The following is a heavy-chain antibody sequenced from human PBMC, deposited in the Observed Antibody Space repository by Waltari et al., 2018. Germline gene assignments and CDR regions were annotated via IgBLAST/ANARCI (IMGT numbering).Heavy chain of an antibody. CDR2: MNTPSGIS. D-gene: IGHD6-19*01. Sequence: QVQLVQSGAEVKKPGASVKVSCKASGYTFTSYHTNWVRQAPGQVGEGVGWMNTPSGISAAAEKFQSRVTLTRDTSINTAYMELSGLRSEDTAVYYCAREFRSAAGHLNGMDIWGQGTAVTVSS. J-gene: IGHJ6*02. CDR1: GYTFTSYH. V-gene: IGHV1-8*01. CDR3: AREFRSAAGHLNGMDI.